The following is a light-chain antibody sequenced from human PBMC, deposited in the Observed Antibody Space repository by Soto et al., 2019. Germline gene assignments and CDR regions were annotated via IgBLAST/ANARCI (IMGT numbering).Light chain of an antibody. V-gene: IGLV2-14*01. CDR3: SSYTSSSTLGYV. CDR2: DVS. Sequence: QSVLTQPASVCGSPGQSITISCTGTSSDVGGYNYVSWYQQHPGKAPKLMIYDVSNRPSGVSNRFSGSKSGNTASLTISGLQAEDEADYYCSSYTSSSTLGYVFGTGTKVTVL. J-gene: IGLJ1*01. CDR1: SSDVGGYNY.